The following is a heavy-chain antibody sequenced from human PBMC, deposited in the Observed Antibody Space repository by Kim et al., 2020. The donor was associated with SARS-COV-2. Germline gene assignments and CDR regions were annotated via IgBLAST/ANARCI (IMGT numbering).Heavy chain of an antibody. CDR2: IGTAGDT. CDR3: ARGSRYYYDSSGYYWLFFFDY. V-gene: IGHV3-13*01. CDR1: GFTFSSYD. D-gene: IGHD3-22*01. J-gene: IGHJ4*02. Sequence: GGSLRLSCAASGFTFSSYDMHWVRQATGKGLEWVSAIGTAGDTYYPGSVKGRFTISRENAKNSLYLQMNSLRAGDTAVYYCARGSRYYYDSSGYYWLFFFDYWGQGTLVTVSS.